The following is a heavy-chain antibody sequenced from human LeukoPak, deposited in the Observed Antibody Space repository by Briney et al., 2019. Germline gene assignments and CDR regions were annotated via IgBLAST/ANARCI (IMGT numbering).Heavy chain of an antibody. CDR2: IHTSWTT. D-gene: IGHD3-16*01. CDR3: ARGDFYDGGGRNWFDP. J-gene: IGHJ5*02. V-gene: IGHV4-4*07. CDR1: GGSMSSYY. Sequence: PSETLSLTCTVSGGSMSSYYWSFIRQPAGKGLEWIGRIHTSWTTYYNPSLKSRVTMSVDTSRNRFSLRLTSVTAADTAVYYCARGDFYDGGGRNWFDPWGPGTPVTVSS.